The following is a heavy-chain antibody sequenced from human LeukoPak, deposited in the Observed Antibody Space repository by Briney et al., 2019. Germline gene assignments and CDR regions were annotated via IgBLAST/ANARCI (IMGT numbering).Heavy chain of an antibody. CDR2: ISAYNGNT. J-gene: IGHJ5*02. CDR3: ARGISAYDSSGYPRRVWFDH. CDR1: GYTFTSYG. D-gene: IGHD3-22*01. V-gene: IGHV1-18*01. Sequence: APVTLPYKASGYTFTSYGISWLRHAPGQGLEWMGWISAYNGNTNYAQKLQGRVTMTTDTSTTTAYMELRSLRSDDPAVYYCARGISAYDSSGYPRRVWFDHWGQGTLVTVSS.